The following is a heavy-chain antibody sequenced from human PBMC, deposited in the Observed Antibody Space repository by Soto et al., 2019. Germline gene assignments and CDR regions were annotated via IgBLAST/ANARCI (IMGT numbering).Heavy chain of an antibody. V-gene: IGHV3-30-3*01. D-gene: IGHD1-26*01. CDR2: ISNDGSNK. CDR1: GFSSSTYG. Sequence: QVQLVESGGGVVQPGRSLRLSCVASGFSSSTYGMHWVRQTPGKGLEWVAVISNDGSNKNYADSVKGRFTISRDNSKNTVYLQKKSLGAEDTAVYRCARPPRSVGATRIWFDPWGQGSLVTVSS. CDR3: ARPPRSVGATRIWFDP. J-gene: IGHJ5*02.